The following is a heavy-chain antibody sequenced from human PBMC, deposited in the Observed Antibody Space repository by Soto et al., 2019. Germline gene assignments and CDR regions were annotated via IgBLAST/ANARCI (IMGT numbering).Heavy chain of an antibody. V-gene: IGHV3-74*01. J-gene: IGHJ4*02. CDR2: VNSDGHDT. CDR3: ARGREDYIFFGY. CDR1: GFTFSSYW. Sequence: PGGSLRLSWAAFGFTFSSYWMHWVRQTPGKGLVWVSRVNSDGHDTVYADSVRGRFTPSRDNAKNTVFVQMSSLRAEDTAVYYWARGREDYIFFGYGGQGIVVTVSS. D-gene: IGHD3-9*01.